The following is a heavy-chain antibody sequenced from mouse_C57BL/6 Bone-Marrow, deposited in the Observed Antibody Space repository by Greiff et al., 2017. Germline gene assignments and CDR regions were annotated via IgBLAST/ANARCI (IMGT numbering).Heavy chain of an antibody. Sequence: VQLQQSDAELVKPGASVKISCKVSGYTFTDHTIHWMKQRPEQGLEWIGYIYPRDGSTKYNEKFKGKATLTADKSSSTAYMQLNSLTSEDSAVYFCARDYYGSSYDYAMGCWGQGTSVTVAS. CDR1: GYTFTDHT. D-gene: IGHD1-1*01. CDR2: IYPRDGST. J-gene: IGHJ4*01. CDR3: ARDYYGSSYDYAMGC. V-gene: IGHV1-78*01.